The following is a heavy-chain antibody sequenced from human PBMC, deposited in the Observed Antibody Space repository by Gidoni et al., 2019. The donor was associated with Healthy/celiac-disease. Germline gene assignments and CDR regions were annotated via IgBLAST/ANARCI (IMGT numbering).Heavy chain of an antibody. J-gene: IGHJ5*02. CDR2: INHSGST. Sequence: QVQLQQWGAGRLKPSETLSLTCAVYGGSFSAYYWSWFRQPPGKGLEWIGEINHSGSTNYNPSLKSRVTISVDTSKNQFSRKLSSVTAADTAVYYCARGGRIAVAGTRGWFDPWGQGTLVTVSS. V-gene: IGHV4-34*01. CDR1: GGSFSAYY. D-gene: IGHD6-19*01. CDR3: ARGGRIAVAGTRGWFDP.